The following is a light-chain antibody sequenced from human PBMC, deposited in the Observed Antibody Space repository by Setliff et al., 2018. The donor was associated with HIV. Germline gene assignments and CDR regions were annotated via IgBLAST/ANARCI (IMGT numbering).Light chain of an antibody. V-gene: IGLV2-14*03. Sequence: QSALTQPVSVSGSPGQTISISCTGTHNDVGSYDYVSWYQQHPGKAPKLIIFDVSKGPSGVSNRFSGSKSGNTASLTISGLQAADEADYYCSSYTTTKTYVFGSGTKV. CDR3: SSYTTTKTYV. CDR2: DVS. CDR1: HNDVGSYDY. J-gene: IGLJ1*01.